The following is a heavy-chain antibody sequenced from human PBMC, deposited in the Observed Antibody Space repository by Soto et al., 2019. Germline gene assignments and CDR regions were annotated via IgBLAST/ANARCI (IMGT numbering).Heavy chain of an antibody. CDR2: IYPSNSHT. D-gene: IGHD3-22*01. CDR3: ARPGARHDSGYYGGRDAIDF. J-gene: IGHJ3*01. V-gene: IGHV5-51*01. CDR1: GYTFTNYW. Sequence: PGESLKISCKGSGYTFTNYWIGWVRQMPGKGLEWMGIIYPSNSHTRYSPSFQGQVTISADKSISTAYLQWSSLKASDTAMYYCARPGARHDSGYYGGRDAIDFWGQGTMATVSS.